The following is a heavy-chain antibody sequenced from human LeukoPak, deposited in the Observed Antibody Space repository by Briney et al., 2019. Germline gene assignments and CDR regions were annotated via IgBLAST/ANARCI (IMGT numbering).Heavy chain of an antibody. J-gene: IGHJ6*03. Sequence: SETLSPTCTVSGGSISSYYWSWIRQPPGKGLEWIAYIYTSGSTNYSPSLKSRVTISVDTSKNQFSLELSSVTAADMAVYYCARLGRYYYFYMDVWGKGTTVTVSS. CDR3: ARLGRYYYFYMDV. V-gene: IGHV4-4*09. CDR1: GGSISSYY. CDR2: IYTSGST.